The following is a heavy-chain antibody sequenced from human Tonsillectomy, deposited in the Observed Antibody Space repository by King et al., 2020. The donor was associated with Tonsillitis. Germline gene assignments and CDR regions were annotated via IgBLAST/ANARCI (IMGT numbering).Heavy chain of an antibody. V-gene: IGHV5-51*03. CDR3: ARGGNQRFFDY. D-gene: IGHD2-2*01. Sequence: VQLVESGAEVREPGESLKISCKGSGYSFTSYWSVWVRQMPGKGLECMGRIYSGDSHTRYSPSFQGQVTISAGRSITTAYLQWSSLKASDTAMYYCARGGNQRFFDYWGQGTLVTVSS. CDR2: IYSGDSHT. J-gene: IGHJ4*02. CDR1: GYSFTSYW.